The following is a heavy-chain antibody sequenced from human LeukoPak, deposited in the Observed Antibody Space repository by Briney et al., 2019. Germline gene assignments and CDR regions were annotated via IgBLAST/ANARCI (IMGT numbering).Heavy chain of an antibody. V-gene: IGHV3-30*18. CDR2: ISYDGGNK. D-gene: IGHD5-18*01. CDR1: GFTFSSYG. CDR3: AKDQSCSYGLFDY. J-gene: IGHJ4*02. Sequence: TGGSLRLSCAASGFTFSSYGMHWVRQAPGKGLEWVAVISYDGGNKYYADSVKGRFTISRDNSKNTLYLQMNSLRAEDTAVYYCAKDQSCSYGLFDYWGQGTLVTVSS.